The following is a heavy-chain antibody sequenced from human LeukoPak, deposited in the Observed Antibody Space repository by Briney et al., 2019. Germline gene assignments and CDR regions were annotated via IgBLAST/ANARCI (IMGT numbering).Heavy chain of an antibody. CDR3: ASNPPNTGDFYY. D-gene: IGHD1-1*01. CDR1: GYTFTNLD. J-gene: IGHJ4*02. CDR2: MSPNSGDT. Sequence: ASVKVSCKTSGYTFTNLDINWLRQAPGQGLEWMGWMSPNSGDTGYAQKFQGRVSMTRDIFKSTAYMELSSLRSEDTTIYYCASNPPNTGDFYYWGLGTLVTVSS. V-gene: IGHV1-8*01.